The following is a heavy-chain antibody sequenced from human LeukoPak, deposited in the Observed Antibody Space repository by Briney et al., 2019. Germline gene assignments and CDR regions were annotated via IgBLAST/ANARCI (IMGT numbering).Heavy chain of an antibody. CDR1: GFTFSIYA. V-gene: IGHV3-23*01. CDR3: AKGSGYYYDSSGYYFTY. CDR2: ISGSGGST. D-gene: IGHD3-22*01. J-gene: IGHJ4*02. Sequence: PGGSLRLSCAASGFTFSIYAMSWVRQAPGKGLEWVSAISGSGGSTYYADSVKGRFTISRDNSKNTLYLQMNSLRAEDTAVYYCAKGSGYYYDSSGYYFTYWGQGTLVTVSS.